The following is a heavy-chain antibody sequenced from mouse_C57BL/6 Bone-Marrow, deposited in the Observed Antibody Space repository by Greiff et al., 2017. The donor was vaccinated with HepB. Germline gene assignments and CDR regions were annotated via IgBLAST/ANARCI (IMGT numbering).Heavy chain of an antibody. CDR3: ASGDGYYDI. Sequence: QVQLQQPGAELVKPGASVKLSCKASGYTFTSYWMQWVKQRPGQGLEWIGEIDPSDSDTNSNQKFKGKATLTVYTSTSTAYMQLSSLTSEDSAVYYCASGDGYYDIWGRGTTLTVSS. CDR2: IDPSDSDT. D-gene: IGHD2-3*01. CDR1: GYTFTSYW. J-gene: IGHJ2*01. V-gene: IGHV1-50*01.